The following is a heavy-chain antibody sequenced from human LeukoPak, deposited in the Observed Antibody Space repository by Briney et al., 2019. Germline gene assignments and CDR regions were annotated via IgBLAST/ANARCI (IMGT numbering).Heavy chain of an antibody. J-gene: IGHJ4*02. Sequence: ASVKVSCKASGGTFSSYATSWVRQAPGQGLEWMGRIIPILGIANYAQKFQGRVTITADKSTSTAYMELSSLRSEDTAVYYCARDVFRPYYYDSSGYYYDYWGQGTLVTVSS. CDR3: ARDVFRPYYYDSSGYYYDY. CDR1: GGTFSSYA. D-gene: IGHD3-22*01. V-gene: IGHV1-69*04. CDR2: IIPILGIA.